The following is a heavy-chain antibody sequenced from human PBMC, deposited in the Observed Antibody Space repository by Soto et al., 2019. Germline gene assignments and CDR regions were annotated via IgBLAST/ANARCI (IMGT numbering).Heavy chain of an antibody. Sequence: VGSLRLSCASSVCTFSSYAMHCVRHSAGKWLEWVGVIAYDGGNKYYADSVKGRFTISRDNSKNTVYLQMNSLRVDDTAVYYCASQLSVAGNYFLHYAMEVWGEGTTVNVSP. CDR2: IAYDGGNK. V-gene: IGHV3-30-3*01. D-gene: IGHD6-13*01. CDR1: VCTFSSYA. J-gene: IGHJ6*01. CDR3: ASQLSVAGNYFLHYAMEV.